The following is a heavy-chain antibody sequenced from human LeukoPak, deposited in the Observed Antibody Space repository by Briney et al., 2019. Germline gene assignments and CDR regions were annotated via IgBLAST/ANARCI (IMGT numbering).Heavy chain of an antibody. CDR3: ARGLYDSGDYYYGIRAYDFDQ. D-gene: IGHD3-22*01. CDR1: GASFSGDY. V-gene: IGHV4-34*01. J-gene: IGHJ4*02. CDR2: INHSGRS. Sequence: SETLSLTCAVSGASFSGDYWSWLRQPPGKGLEWIAEINHSGRSNFNPSLQGRVTISVDTSKNQFSLNLSSVTAADTARYYCARGLYDSGDYYYGIRAYDFDQWGQGTLVTVS.